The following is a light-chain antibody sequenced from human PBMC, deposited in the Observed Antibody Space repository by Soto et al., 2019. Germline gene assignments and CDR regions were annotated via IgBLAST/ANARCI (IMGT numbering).Light chain of an antibody. CDR2: SAS. J-gene: IGKJ1*01. CDR1: QSVSNNY. CDR3: QQHGRSPVT. V-gene: IGKV3-20*01. Sequence: EIVLTQSPGTLSLSPGERATLSCRASQSVSNNYLGWFQQKPGQAPRLLIYSASSRATGIPDRFSGSGSGTDFTXTISRLEPEDFAVYYCQQHGRSPVTFGQGTKVEIK.